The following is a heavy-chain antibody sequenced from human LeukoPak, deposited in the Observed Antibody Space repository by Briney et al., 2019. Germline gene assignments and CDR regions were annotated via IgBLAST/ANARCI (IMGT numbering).Heavy chain of an antibody. CDR2: IWYDGSNK. CDR3: ARDGLDYYDSSGYFNFDY. CDR1: GFTFSSYG. J-gene: IGHJ4*02. Sequence: GGSLRLSCAASGFTFSSYGMHWVRQAPGKGLEWVAVIWYDGSNKYYADSVKGRFTISRDNSKNTLYLQMNSLRAEDTAVYYCARDGLDYYDSSGYFNFDYWGQGTLVTVSS. D-gene: IGHD3-22*01. V-gene: IGHV3-33*01.